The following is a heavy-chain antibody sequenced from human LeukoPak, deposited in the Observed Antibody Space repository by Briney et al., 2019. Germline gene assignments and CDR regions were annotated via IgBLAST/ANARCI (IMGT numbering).Heavy chain of an antibody. V-gene: IGHV4-4*07. J-gene: IGHJ4*02. CDR3: ARGPNSFSSGWYGGIPFDY. CDR1: GGSVSSYY. CDR2: IYTTYNP. D-gene: IGHD6-19*01. Sequence: SETLSLTCTVSGGSVSSYYWSWIRQPAGKGLEWIGRIYTTYNPSYNPSLKSRVTISVDTSKNQFSLKLSSVTAADTAVYYCARGPNSFSSGWYGGIPFDYWGQGTLVTVSS.